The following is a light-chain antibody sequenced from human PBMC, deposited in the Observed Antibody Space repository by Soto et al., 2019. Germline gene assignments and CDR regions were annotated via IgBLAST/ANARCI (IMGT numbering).Light chain of an antibody. Sequence: QSVLTQPASVSGSPGQSITISCSGTSTDIGGYDYVSWYQHYPGKAPKLMIHNVNNRPXGVSNRFSGSKSGNTASLTISGXXXXXXXDYYCSSYTSSTTVVFGGGTKLTVL. V-gene: IGLV2-14*03. J-gene: IGLJ2*01. CDR2: NVN. CDR3: SSYTSSTTVV. CDR1: STDIGGYDY.